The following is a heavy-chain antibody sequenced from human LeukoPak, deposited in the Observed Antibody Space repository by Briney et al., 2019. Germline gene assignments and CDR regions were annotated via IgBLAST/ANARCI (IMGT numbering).Heavy chain of an antibody. J-gene: IGHJ3*02. CDR3: ASQEGGGLRFFDWLFDAFDI. Sequence: ASVKVSCKASGYTFSNYHFHWVRQAPGQGLEWMGIINPSGGSTSYAQSFQGRVTMTSDTSTSTVYMELNSLRSEDTAVYYCASQEGGGLRFFDWLFDAFDIWGQGTMVTVSS. CDR1: GYTFSNYH. V-gene: IGHV1-46*01. D-gene: IGHD3-9*01. CDR2: INPSGGST.